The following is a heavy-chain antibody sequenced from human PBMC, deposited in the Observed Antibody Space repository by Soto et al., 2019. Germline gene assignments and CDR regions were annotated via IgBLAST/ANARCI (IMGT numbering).Heavy chain of an antibody. D-gene: IGHD2-2*01. Sequence: SETLSLTCTFSGGSISSYYWSWIRQPPGKGLEWIGYIYYSGSTNYNPSLKSRVTISVDTSKNQFSLKLSSVTAADTAVYYCARLDCSSTSCYAGYWGQGTLVTVSS. V-gene: IGHV4-59*08. CDR2: IYYSGST. CDR3: ARLDCSSTSCYAGY. CDR1: GGSISSYY. J-gene: IGHJ4*02.